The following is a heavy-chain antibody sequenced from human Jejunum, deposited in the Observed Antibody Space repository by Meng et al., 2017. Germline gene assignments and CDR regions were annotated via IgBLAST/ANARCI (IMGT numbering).Heavy chain of an antibody. CDR2: ISHDGNTQ. Sequence: GGSLRLSCAASGFTFSSYIMHWVRQAPGKGPEWVTAISHDGNTQYYADTVKGRFTISRDNSKNTLYLQMNSLRPEDTAVYYCGRVPSFGELDYWGQGTLVTVSS. CDR1: GFTFSSYI. J-gene: IGHJ4*02. CDR3: GRVPSFGELDY. D-gene: IGHD3-10*01. V-gene: IGHV3-30*01.